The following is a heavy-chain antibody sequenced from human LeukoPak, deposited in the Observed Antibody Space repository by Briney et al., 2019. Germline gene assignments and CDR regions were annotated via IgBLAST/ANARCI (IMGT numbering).Heavy chain of an antibody. Sequence: SETLSLTCTVSGGSISSYYWSWIRQPPGKGLEWIGYIYYSGSTNYNPSLKSRVTISLDTSKNQFSLKLSSVTAADTAVYYCVRAGTDYSSGYSYYFDYWGRGTLVTVSS. CDR1: GGSISSYY. V-gene: IGHV4-59*01. D-gene: IGHD3-22*01. CDR3: VRAGTDYSSGYSYYFDY. J-gene: IGHJ4*02. CDR2: IYYSGST.